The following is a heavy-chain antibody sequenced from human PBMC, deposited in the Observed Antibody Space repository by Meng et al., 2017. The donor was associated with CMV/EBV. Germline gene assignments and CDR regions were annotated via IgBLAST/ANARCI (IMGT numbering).Heavy chain of an antibody. CDR1: FSESQ. CDR2: IRSRANRYAT. V-gene: IGHV3-73*01. J-gene: IGHJ4*02. Sequence: FSESQMEWVRQASGKGLEWVGRIRSRANRYATEYAASLTGRFTISRDDSKNTAYLQMNSLKTEDTAVYYCTRRNYWGSGSSLGVVDSWGPGTLVTVSS. CDR3: TRRNYWGSGSSLGVVDS. D-gene: IGHD3-10*01.